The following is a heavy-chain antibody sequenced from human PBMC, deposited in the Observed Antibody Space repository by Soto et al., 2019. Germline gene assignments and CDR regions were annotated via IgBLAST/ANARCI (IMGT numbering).Heavy chain of an antibody. V-gene: IGHV4-31*01. CDR3: ARDARAAAGTGGFDY. CDR1: GGSISSGGYY. D-gene: IGHD6-13*01. J-gene: IGHJ4*02. CDR2: IYYRGST. Sequence: QVQLQESGPGLVKPSQTLSLTCTVSGGSISSGGYYWSWIRQHPGKGLGWIGYIYYRGSTYYNPSLKRPVTISVDTSKHQFSLKLSSVTAADTAVYYCARDARAAAGTGGFDYWGQGTPVTVSS.